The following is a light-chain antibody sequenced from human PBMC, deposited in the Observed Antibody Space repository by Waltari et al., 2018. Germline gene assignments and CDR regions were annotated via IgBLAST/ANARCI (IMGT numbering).Light chain of an antibody. Sequence: DIQMTQSPSTVSASEGDRGIISCRASQSISNWLAWYQQKPGKAPKLLVYKSSTLESGVPSRFSGSGSGTEFTLTISSLQPEDFATYYCQQYNSYSLLSFGGGTKVEIK. CDR2: KSS. J-gene: IGKJ4*01. V-gene: IGKV1-5*03. CDR3: QQYNSYSLLS. CDR1: QSISNW.